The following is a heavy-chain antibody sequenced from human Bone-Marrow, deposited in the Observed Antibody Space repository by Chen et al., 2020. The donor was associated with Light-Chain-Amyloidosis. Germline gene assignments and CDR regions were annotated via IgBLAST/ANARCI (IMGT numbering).Heavy chain of an antibody. CDR2: ISPDDSDA. CDR3: ARRRDGYNFDY. Sequence: EVQLEQSGPEVKKPGESLKISCKGPGYTFPKYWVGWVRQMPGKGLGWMGVISPDDSDASYSPSLGGQVTISADKSITTADLQRRGLKASDTAMYYCARRRDGYNFDYWGQGTLVTVSS. D-gene: IGHD5-12*01. J-gene: IGHJ4*02. V-gene: IGHV5-51*01. CDR1: GYTFPKYW.